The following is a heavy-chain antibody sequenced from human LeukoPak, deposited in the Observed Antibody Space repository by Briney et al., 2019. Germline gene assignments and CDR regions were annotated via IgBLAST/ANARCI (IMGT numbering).Heavy chain of an antibody. J-gene: IGHJ4*02. CDR3: ARHTDIAPLSSLKY. Sequence: PSDTLSFTCTASGGSITCYYWSWIRQTPGKGLGRMGDIYYSGSTNYNPSLKSRVTISVDTSKNPFSLKLSAVPAADTAVYYCARHTDIAPLSSLKYWGQGTLVTVSS. V-gene: IGHV4-59*08. CDR2: IYYSGST. D-gene: IGHD6-13*01. CDR1: GGSITCYY.